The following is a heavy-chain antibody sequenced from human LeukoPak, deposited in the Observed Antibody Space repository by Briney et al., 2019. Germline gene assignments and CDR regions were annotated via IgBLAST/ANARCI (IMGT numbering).Heavy chain of an antibody. CDR3: ARDRGRYCSSTSCLGRFDP. J-gene: IGHJ5*02. CDR2: IYYSGST. D-gene: IGHD2-2*01. V-gene: IGHV4-31*03. CDR1: GGSISSGGYY. Sequence: PSETLSLTCTVSGGSISSGGYYWSWIRQHPGKGLEWIGYIYYSGSTYYNPSLKSRVTISVDTSKNQFSLKLSPVTAADTAVYYCARDRGRYCSSTSCLGRFDPWGQGTLVTASS.